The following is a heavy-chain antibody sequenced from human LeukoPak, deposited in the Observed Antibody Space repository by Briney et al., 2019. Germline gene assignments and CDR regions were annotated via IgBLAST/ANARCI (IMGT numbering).Heavy chain of an antibody. CDR3: ARLADLYYYDSSGYYYFDY. V-gene: IGHV1-18*01. CDR1: GYTFTSYG. D-gene: IGHD3-22*01. CDR2: ISAYNGNT. Sequence: ASVQVSCQASGYTFTSYGISWVRQAPGQGLEWMGWISAYNGNTNYAQKLQGRVTMTTDTSTSTAYMELRSLRSDDTAVYYCARLADLYYYDSSGYYYFDYWGQGTLVTVSS. J-gene: IGHJ4*02.